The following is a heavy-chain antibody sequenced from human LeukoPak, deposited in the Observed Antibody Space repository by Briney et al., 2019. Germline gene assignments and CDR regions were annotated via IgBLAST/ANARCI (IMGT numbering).Heavy chain of an antibody. CDR2: MNPNSGNT. V-gene: IGHV1-8*01. D-gene: IGHD4-23*01. CDR3: ALGISTTVVVY. J-gene: IGHJ4*02. Sequence: GASVKVSCKASGYTFTSYDINWVRQATGQGLEWMGWMNPNSGNTGYAQNFQGRVTMTRNTSISTAYMELSSLRSEDTAVYYCALGISTTVVVYWGQGTLVTVSS. CDR1: GYTFTSYD.